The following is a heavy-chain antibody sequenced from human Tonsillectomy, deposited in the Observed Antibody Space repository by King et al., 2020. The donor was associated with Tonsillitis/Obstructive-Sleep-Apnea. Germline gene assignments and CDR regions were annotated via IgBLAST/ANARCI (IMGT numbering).Heavy chain of an antibody. CDR3: ARGPGYCSSTSCRGHFDY. CDR1: GFTFTDYY. D-gene: IGHD2-2*01. Sequence: QLXQSGGGXVKPGGSLRVSCAASGFTFTDYYMSWIRQAPGKGLEWVSYITSSSSYTNYADSVKGRFTISRDNAKNSLYLQMNSLRAEDTAVYYCARGPGYCSSTSCRGHFDYWGQGTLVTVSS. J-gene: IGHJ4*02. CDR2: ITSSSSYT. V-gene: IGHV3-11*05.